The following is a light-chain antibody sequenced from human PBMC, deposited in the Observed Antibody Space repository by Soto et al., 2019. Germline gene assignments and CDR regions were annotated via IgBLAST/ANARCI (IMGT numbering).Light chain of an antibody. CDR3: QQSYSTPYT. CDR1: QSISSY. J-gene: IGKJ2*01. V-gene: IGKV1-39*01. CDR2: AAS. Sequence: DIQMTQSPSSLSAPVGDRVTITCRASQSISSYLNWYQQKPGKAPKLLIYAASSLQSGVPSRFSGSGSGTDFTLTISSLQPEDFATYYCQQSYSTPYTVGQGTKVDIK.